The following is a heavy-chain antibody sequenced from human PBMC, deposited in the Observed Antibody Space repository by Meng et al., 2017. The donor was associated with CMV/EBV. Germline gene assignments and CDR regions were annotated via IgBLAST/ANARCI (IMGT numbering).Heavy chain of an antibody. J-gene: IGHJ4*02. CDR1: GFTFSSYA. D-gene: IGHD1-26*01. CDR3: AREKWELPILDY. CDR2: ISYDGSNK. V-gene: IGHV3-30-3*01. Sequence: QVQLVESGGGVVQPGRSLRLSCAASGFTFSSYAMHWVRQAPGKGLEWVAVISYDGSNKYYADSVKGRFTISRDNSKNTLYLQMNSLRAEDTAVYYCAREKWELPILDYWGQGTLVTVSS.